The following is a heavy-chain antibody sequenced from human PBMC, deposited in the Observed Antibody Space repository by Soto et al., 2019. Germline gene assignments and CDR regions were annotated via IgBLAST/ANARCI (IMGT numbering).Heavy chain of an antibody. CDR2: ISYSGNT. V-gene: IGHV4-59*01. CDR1: GGSINSYY. CDR3: ARGRGLDV. J-gene: IGHJ6*02. Sequence: SETLSLTCTVSGGSINSYYWSWIRQPPGEGLEWIGYISYSGNTNYNPSLKSRVTMSVDTSKNQFSLKLSSVAAADTAVYYCARGRGLDVWGQGTTVTVSX.